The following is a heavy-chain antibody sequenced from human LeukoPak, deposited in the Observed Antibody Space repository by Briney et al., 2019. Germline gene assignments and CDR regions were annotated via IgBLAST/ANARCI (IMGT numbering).Heavy chain of an antibody. J-gene: IGHJ4*02. CDR1: GFAFSSYA. CDR2: ISGSGGNT. CDR3: AKDQYGGNPQYYFDY. V-gene: IGHV3-23*01. Sequence: PGGSLRLSCAAFGFAFSSYAMSWVRQAPGKGLDWVSAISGSGGNTYYADSVKGRFTISRDNSKNTLYLQMNSLRAEDTAVYYCAKDQYGGNPQYYFDYWGQGTLVTVSS. D-gene: IGHD4-23*01.